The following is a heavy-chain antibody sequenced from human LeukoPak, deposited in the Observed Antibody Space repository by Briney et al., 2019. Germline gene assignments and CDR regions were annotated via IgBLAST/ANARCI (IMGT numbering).Heavy chain of an antibody. CDR3: ARDEFGDANY. D-gene: IGHD4-17*01. Sequence: PSETLSLTCAVSGGSISSGGYSWSWIRQPPGKGLEWIGYIYHSGSTYYNPSLKSRVTISVDRSKNQFSLKLSSVTAEDTAVYYCARDEFGDANYWGQGTLVTVSS. J-gene: IGHJ4*02. CDR1: GGSISSGGYS. CDR2: IYHSGST. V-gene: IGHV4-30-2*01.